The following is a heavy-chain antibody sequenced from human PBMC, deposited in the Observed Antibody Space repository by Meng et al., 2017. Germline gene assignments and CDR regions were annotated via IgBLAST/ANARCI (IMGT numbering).Heavy chain of an antibody. Sequence: QVQLQQWGAGLLKPSETLSLTCAVYGGSFSGYYWSWIRQPPGKGLEWIGEINHSGSTNYNPSLKSRVTISVDTSKNQFSLKLSSVTAADTAVYYCARGSAARPPYYFDYWGQGTLVTVSS. CDR3: ARGSAARPPYYFDY. J-gene: IGHJ4*02. CDR2: INHSGST. CDR1: GGSFSGYY. D-gene: IGHD6-6*01. V-gene: IGHV4-34*01.